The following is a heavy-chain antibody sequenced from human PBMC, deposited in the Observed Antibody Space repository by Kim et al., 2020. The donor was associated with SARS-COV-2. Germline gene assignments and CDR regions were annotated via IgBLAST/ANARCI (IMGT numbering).Heavy chain of an antibody. J-gene: IGHJ3*02. CDR2: ISYDGSNK. V-gene: IGHV3-30*18. Sequence: GGSLRLSCAASGFTFSSYGMHWVRQAPGKGLEWVAVISYDGSNKYYADSVKGRFTISRDNSKNTLYLQMNSLRAEDTAVYYCAKEQRAYCGGDCYHYAFDMWGQGTMVTVSA. CDR1: GFTFSSYG. D-gene: IGHD2-21*02. CDR3: AKEQRAYCGGDCYHYAFDM.